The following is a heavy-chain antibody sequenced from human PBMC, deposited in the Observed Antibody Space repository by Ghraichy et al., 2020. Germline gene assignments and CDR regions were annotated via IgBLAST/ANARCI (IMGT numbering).Heavy chain of an antibody. V-gene: IGHV4-59*01. Sequence: SQTLSLTCTVSGGSISPYYWSWIRQPPGKGLEWIGYISYGGHIDYNPSLKSRVTTSIDTSKNQFSLKLTSLTAADTAVYYCTRDRRDGYNYVELWGQGTLVTVSS. CDR1: GGSISPYY. D-gene: IGHD5-24*01. CDR2: ISYGGHI. CDR3: TRDRRDGYNYVEL. J-gene: IGHJ4*02.